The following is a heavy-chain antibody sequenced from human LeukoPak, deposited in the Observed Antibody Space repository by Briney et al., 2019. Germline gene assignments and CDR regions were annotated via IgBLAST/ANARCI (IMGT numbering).Heavy chain of an antibody. D-gene: IGHD3-22*01. CDR1: GYTFTTYY. J-gene: IGHJ3*02. CDR2: ISAYNGNT. Sequence: GASVKVSCKASGYTFTTYYIHWVRQAPGQGLEWMGWISAYNGNTNYAQKLQGRVTMTTDTSTSTAYMELRSLRSDDTAVYYCARVTRAYYYDSSGYPNHDAFDIWGQGTMVTVSS. CDR3: ARVTRAYYYDSSGYPNHDAFDI. V-gene: IGHV1-18*04.